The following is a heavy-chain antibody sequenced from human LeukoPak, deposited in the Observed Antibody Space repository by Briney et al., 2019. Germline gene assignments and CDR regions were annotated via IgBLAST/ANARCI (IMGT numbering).Heavy chain of an antibody. V-gene: IGHV3-7*01. CDR2: IKRDGSEK. CDR3: ARPPNIAAAGQD. Sequence: GGSLRLSCAASGFTVSSNYMSWVRQAPGKGLEWLANIKRDGSEKSYADSVKGRFTISRDNAKNSLYLQMNSLRAEDTAVYYCARPPNIAAAGQDWGQGTLVIVSS. J-gene: IGHJ4*02. D-gene: IGHD6-13*01. CDR1: GFTVSSNY.